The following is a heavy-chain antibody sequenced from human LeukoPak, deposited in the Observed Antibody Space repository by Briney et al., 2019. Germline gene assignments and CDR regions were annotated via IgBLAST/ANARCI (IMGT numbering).Heavy chain of an antibody. CDR3: ARAPGEGWFDP. CDR1: GFTFSSYW. D-gene: IGHD4-17*01. CDR2: IKQDESEK. J-gene: IGHJ5*02. Sequence: TGGPLRLSCAASGFTFSSYWMSWVRQAPGKGLEWVASIKQDESEKYYVDSVKGRFTISRDNAKNSLYLQMNSLRAEDTALYYCARAPGEGWFDPWGQGTLVTVSS. V-gene: IGHV3-7*01.